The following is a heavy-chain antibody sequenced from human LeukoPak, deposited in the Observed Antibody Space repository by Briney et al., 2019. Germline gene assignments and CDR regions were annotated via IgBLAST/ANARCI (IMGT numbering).Heavy chain of an antibody. CDR2: IYYSGST. D-gene: IGHD6-6*01. Sequence: SETLSLTCTVSGGSISSHYWSWIRQPPGKGLEWIGYIYYSGSTNYNPSLKSRVTISVDTSKNQFSLKLSSVTAADTAVYYCARDRGGYSSSSYYYYYMDVWGKGTTVTVSS. J-gene: IGHJ6*03. CDR3: ARDRGGYSSSSYYYYYMDV. CDR1: GGSISSHY. V-gene: IGHV4-59*11.